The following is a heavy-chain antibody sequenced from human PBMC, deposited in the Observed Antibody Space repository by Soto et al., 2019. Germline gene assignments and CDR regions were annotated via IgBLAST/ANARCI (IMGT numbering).Heavy chain of an antibody. Sequence: EVQLLESGGGLVQPGGSLRLSCAASGFTFSSYAMSWVRQSPGKGLEGVSAIRGSGGSTYYADSVKGRFTIARDNSKNTLYLQMKSLRAEDTAVYYCAKDRVGSGYDDGGPYFDYWGQGTLVTVAS. V-gene: IGHV3-23*01. D-gene: IGHD3-3*01. CDR2: IRGSGGST. J-gene: IGHJ4*02. CDR3: AKDRVGSGYDDGGPYFDY. CDR1: GFTFSSYA.